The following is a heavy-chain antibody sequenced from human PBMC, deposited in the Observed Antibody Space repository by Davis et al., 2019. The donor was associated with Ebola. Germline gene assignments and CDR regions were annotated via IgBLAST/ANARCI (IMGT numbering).Heavy chain of an antibody. Sequence: GGSLRLSCAASGFTFSSYAMSWVRQAPGKGLEWVSAISGSGGSTYYADSVKGRFTISRDNSKNTLYLQMNSLRAEDTAVYYCARDGTSSSWYTVDYWGQGTLVTVSS. D-gene: IGHD6-13*01. CDR1: GFTFSSYA. V-gene: IGHV3-23*01. J-gene: IGHJ4*02. CDR3: ARDGTSSSWYTVDY. CDR2: ISGSGGST.